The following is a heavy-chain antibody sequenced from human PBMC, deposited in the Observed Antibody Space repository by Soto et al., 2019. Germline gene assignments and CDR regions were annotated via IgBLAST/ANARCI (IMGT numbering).Heavy chain of an antibody. J-gene: IGHJ4*02. D-gene: IGHD3-10*01. CDR1: GFTFSDYY. V-gene: IGHV3-11*01. CDR3: ASSPYGSGSYYYFDY. Sequence: GGSLRLSCAASGFTFSDYYMSCIRQAPGKGLEGVSYISSSGSTIYYADSVKGRFTISRDNAKNSLYLQMNSLRAEDTAVYYCASSPYGSGSYYYFDYWGQGTLVTVSS. CDR2: ISSSGSTI.